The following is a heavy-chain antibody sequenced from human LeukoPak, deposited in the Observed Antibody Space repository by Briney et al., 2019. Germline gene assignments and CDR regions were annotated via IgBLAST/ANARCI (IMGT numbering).Heavy chain of an antibody. D-gene: IGHD3-10*01. CDR1: GFTFSSYG. Sequence: GGSLRLSCAASGFTFSSYGMHWVRQAPGKGLEWVAVISYDGSNKYYADSVKGRFTISRDNSKNTLYLQMNSLRAEDTAVYYCAKDWGVMVRGVIYAFDIWGQGTIVTVSS. J-gene: IGHJ3*02. CDR3: AKDWGVMVRGVIYAFDI. CDR2: ISYDGSNK. V-gene: IGHV3-30*18.